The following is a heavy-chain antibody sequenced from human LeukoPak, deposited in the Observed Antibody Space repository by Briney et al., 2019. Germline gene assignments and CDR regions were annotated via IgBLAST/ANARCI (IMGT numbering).Heavy chain of an antibody. Sequence: TSETLSLTCAVYGGSFSGYYWSWIRQPPGKGLEWIGEINHSGSTNYNPSLKSRVTISVDTSKNQFSLKLSSVTAADTAVYYCARGHRFASEMATPWNDYWGQGTLVTVSS. V-gene: IGHV4-34*01. D-gene: IGHD5-24*01. J-gene: IGHJ4*02. CDR3: ARGHRFASEMATPWNDY. CDR1: GGSFSGYY. CDR2: INHSGST.